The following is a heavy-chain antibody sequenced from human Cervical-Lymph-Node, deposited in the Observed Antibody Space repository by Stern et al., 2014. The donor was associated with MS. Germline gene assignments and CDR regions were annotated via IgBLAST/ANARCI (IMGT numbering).Heavy chain of an antibody. D-gene: IGHD1-26*01. CDR2: IYTNSGGT. Sequence: QMQLVQSGAEVMKPGASVKVSCKASGYTFTGYSIHWVRQAPGQGLEWMGPIYTNSGGTRDAQKFQGRVTMTRDTSIGTAYMELSRLRYDDTAVYYCARNSGSYYGPFDIWGQGTMVTVSS. V-gene: IGHV1-2*06. CDR1: GYTFTGYS. J-gene: IGHJ3*02. CDR3: ARNSGSYYGPFDI.